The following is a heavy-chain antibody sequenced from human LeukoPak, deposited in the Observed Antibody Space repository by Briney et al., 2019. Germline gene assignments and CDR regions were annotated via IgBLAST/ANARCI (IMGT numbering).Heavy chain of an antibody. Sequence: GGSLRLSCAASGFIFSSYWMSWVRQAPGKGLEWVANIKQDGSEKYYVDSVKGRFTISRDNAKNSLYLQMNSLRAEDTAVYYCARDGTWGPVAYWGQGTLVTVSS. D-gene: IGHD3-16*01. CDR1: GFIFSSYW. J-gene: IGHJ4*02. CDR2: IKQDGSEK. V-gene: IGHV3-7*01. CDR3: ARDGTWGPVAY.